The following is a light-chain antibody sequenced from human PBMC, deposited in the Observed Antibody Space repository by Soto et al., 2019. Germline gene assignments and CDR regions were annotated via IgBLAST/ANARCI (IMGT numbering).Light chain of an antibody. J-gene: IGKJ4*01. CDR1: QSFSSN. Sequence: EIVMTQSPATLSVSPGERATLSCRASQSFSSNLAWYQQKPGQAPRLLIYGASTRATGIPARFSGSGSGTDFTLTISSLEPADFAVYYCQERNRWPRGTFGAGTKVDIK. V-gene: IGKV3-15*01. CDR2: GAS. CDR3: QERNRWPRGT.